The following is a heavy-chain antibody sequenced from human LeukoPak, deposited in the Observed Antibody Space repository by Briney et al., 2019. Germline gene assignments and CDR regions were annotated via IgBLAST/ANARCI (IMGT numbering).Heavy chain of an antibody. CDR1: GDSISSSSYY. J-gene: IGHJ5*02. D-gene: IGHD3-16*02. CDR3: ASQTYDYVWGSYRPRGNNWFDP. CDR2: IYYSGST. V-gene: IGHV4-39*01. Sequence: SETLSLTCTVSGDSISSSSYYWGWIRQPPGKGLEWIGSIYYSGSTYYNPSLKSRVTISVDTSKNQFSLKLSSVTAADTAVYYCASQTYDYVWGSYRPRGNNWFDPWGQGTLVTVSS.